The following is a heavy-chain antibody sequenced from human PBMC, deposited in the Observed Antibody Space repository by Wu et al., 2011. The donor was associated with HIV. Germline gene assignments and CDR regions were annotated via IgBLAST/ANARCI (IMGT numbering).Heavy chain of an antibody. CDR2: INPSGGAT. J-gene: IGHJ4*02. CDR3: ARDATPITTEFDY. V-gene: IGHV1-2*02. CDR1: IHLHQLL. D-gene: IGHD4-11*01. Sequence: SGARGEEAWGLSEGLLRDFWIHLHQLLYTLGAAGPGHGLEWMAWINPSGGATIYAEAFEGRVTVTTDTSMKTVYMELESLTSGDTAMYFCARDATPITTEFDYWGQGTLITVSS.